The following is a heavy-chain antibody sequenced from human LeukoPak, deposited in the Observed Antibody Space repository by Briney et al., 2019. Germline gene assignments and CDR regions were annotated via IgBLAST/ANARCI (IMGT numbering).Heavy chain of an antibody. Sequence: PSETLSLTCTVSGGSISSYYWSWIRQPPGKGLEWIGYIYYSGSTNYNPSLKSRVTISVDTSKNQFSLKLSSVTAADTAVYYCARDYGSDAFDIWGQGTMVTVSS. V-gene: IGHV4-59*01. CDR3: ARDYGSDAFDI. CDR2: IYYSGST. J-gene: IGHJ3*02. CDR1: GGSISSYY. D-gene: IGHD3-10*01.